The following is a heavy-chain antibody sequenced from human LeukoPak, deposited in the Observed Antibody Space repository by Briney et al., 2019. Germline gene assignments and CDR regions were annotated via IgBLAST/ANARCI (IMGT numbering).Heavy chain of an antibody. CDR3: AKGSKEVLFARDHYMDV. Sequence: GGSLRLSCAASGFTFSSYGMHWVRQAPGKGLEWVAFIRYDGSNKYYADSVKGRFTISRDNSKNTLYLQMNSLRAEDTAVYYCAKGSKEVLFARDHYMDVWGKGTTVTMSS. V-gene: IGHV3-30*02. CDR1: GFTFSSYG. J-gene: IGHJ6*03. CDR2: IRYDGSNK. D-gene: IGHD3-3*01.